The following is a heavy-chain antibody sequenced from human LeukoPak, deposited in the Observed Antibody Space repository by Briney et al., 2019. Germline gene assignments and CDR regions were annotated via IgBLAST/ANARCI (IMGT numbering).Heavy chain of an antibody. CDR1: GGSISSGGYY. D-gene: IGHD2-15*01. J-gene: IGHJ3*02. CDR3: ARASGYCSGGSCSASGDAFDI. CDR2: IYYSGST. Sequence: SETLSLTCAVSGGSISSGGYYWSWIRQHPGKGLEWIGYIYYSGSTYYNPSLKSRVTISVDTSKNHFSLKLSSVTAADTAVYYCARASGYCSGGSCSASGDAFDIWGQGTMVTVSS. V-gene: IGHV4-31*11.